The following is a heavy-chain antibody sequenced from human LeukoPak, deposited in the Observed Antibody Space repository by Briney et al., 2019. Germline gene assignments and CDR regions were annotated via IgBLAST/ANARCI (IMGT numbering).Heavy chain of an antibody. Sequence: SVKVSCKASGGTFSSYAISWVRQAPGQGLEWMGGIIPIFGTANYAQKFQGRVTITADESTSTAYMELSSLRSEDTAVYYCATSSIAARDPRKNAFDIWGQGTMVTVSS. D-gene: IGHD6-6*01. V-gene: IGHV1-69*13. CDR2: IIPIFGTA. J-gene: IGHJ3*02. CDR3: ATSSIAARDPRKNAFDI. CDR1: GGTFSSYA.